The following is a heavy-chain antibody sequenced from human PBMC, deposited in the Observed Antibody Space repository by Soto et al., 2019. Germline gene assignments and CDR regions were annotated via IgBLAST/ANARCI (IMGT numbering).Heavy chain of an antibody. CDR1: GFSLSTSGMR. CDR3: ARTKYYYDSSGTYYFDY. V-gene: IGHV2-70*04. J-gene: IGHJ4*02. Sequence: SGPTLVNPTQTLTLTCTFSGFSLSTSGMRVSWIRQPPGKALEWLARIDWDDDKFYSTSLKTRLTISKDTSKNQVVLTMTNMDPVDTATYYCARTKYYYDSSGTYYFDYWGQGTLVTVSS. CDR2: IDWDDDK. D-gene: IGHD3-22*01.